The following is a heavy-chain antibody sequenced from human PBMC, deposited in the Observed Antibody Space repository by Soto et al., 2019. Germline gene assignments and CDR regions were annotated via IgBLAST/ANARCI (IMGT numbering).Heavy chain of an antibody. CDR3: ARDANGDNGRAFDP. Sequence: SETLSLTCTVSGGSISNYYWSWIRQPAGKGLEWIGRIYTSGNTNYNPSLKGRVTMSVDMSKNQFSLKLSSVAAADTAVYYCARDANGDNGRAFDPWGQGTLVTVSS. CDR1: GGSISNYY. V-gene: IGHV4-4*07. D-gene: IGHD4-17*01. J-gene: IGHJ5*02. CDR2: IYTSGNT.